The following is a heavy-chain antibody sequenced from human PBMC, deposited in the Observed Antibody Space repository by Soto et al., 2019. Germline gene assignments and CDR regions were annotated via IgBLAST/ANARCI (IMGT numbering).Heavy chain of an antibody. CDR2: ISWNSGSI. D-gene: IGHD2-2*01. CDR1: GFTFDDYA. CDR3: AKALFGPAADYYYYYYMDV. Sequence: GGSLRLSCAASGFTFDDYAMHWVRQAPGKGLEWVSGISWNSGSIGYADSVKGRFTISRDNAKNSLYLQMNSLRAEDTALYYCAKALFGPAADYYYYYYMDVWGKGTTVTVSS. V-gene: IGHV3-9*01. J-gene: IGHJ6*03.